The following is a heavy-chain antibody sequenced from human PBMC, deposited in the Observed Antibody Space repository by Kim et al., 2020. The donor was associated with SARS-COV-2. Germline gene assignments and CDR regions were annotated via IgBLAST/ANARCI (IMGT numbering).Heavy chain of an antibody. V-gene: IGHV2-26*01. J-gene: IGHJ4*02. CDR3: ARIGRWHYYFDY. Sequence: SSSTPMKSRPTISKDTSKSQVVLTMTNMDPVDTATYYCARIGRWHYYFDYWGQGTLVTVSS. D-gene: IGHD4-17*01.